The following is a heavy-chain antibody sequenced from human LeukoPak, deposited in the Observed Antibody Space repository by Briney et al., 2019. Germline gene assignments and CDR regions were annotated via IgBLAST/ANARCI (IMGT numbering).Heavy chain of an antibody. D-gene: IGHD1-26*01. V-gene: IGHV3-23*01. J-gene: IGHJ4*02. CDR1: GFIFSSYA. CDR2: ISGSGGST. Sequence: GGSLRLSCAASGFIFSSYAMSWVRQAPGKGLEWVSTISGSGGSTYYADSVKGRFTISRDNSKNTLYLQMNSLRADDTAVYYCAKDGGSYTGYFDYWGQGTLVTVSS. CDR3: AKDGGSYTGYFDY.